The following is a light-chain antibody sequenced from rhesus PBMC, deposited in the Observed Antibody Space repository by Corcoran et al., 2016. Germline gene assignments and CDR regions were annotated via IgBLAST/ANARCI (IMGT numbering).Light chain of an antibody. CDR2: YAS. Sequence: DIQMTQSPSSLSASVGDTVTITCRASQGISNSLAWYQQKPGKAPQPLIYYASHLESGVPSRLRGIGSGTDFTLTISSLQPEDFATYYCQQHNSYPPTVGGGTKVEIK. CDR3: QQHNSYPPT. J-gene: IGKJ4*01. V-gene: IGKV1S14*01. CDR1: QGISNS.